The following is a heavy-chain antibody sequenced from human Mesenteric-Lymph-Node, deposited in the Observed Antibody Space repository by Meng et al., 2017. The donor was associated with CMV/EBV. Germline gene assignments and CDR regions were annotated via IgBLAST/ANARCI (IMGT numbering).Heavy chain of an antibody. V-gene: IGHV1-18*01. CDR2: ISAYNGNT. CDR3: ARDRTVPFYYYYGMDV. Sequence: ASVKVSCKASGYTFTSYGISWLRQAPGQGLEWMGWISAYNGNTNYAQKLQGRVTMTTDTSTSTAYMELRSLRSDDTAVYYCARDRTVPFYYYYGMDVWGQGTTVTVSS. CDR1: GYTFTSYG. D-gene: IGHD2-2*01. J-gene: IGHJ6*02.